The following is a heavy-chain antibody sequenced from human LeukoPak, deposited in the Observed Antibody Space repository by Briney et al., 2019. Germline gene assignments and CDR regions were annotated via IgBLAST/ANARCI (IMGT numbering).Heavy chain of an antibody. J-gene: IGHJ6*03. CDR3: ARYAPHCSGGSCYSVVDYYYYMDV. CDR2: ISAHNGNT. V-gene: IGHV1-18*01. Sequence: ASVKVSCKASGYTFTSYGISWVRQAPGQGLEWMGWISAHNGNTNYAQKLQGRVTMTTDTSTSTAYMELRSLRSDDTAVYYCARYAPHCSGGSCYSVVDYYYYMDVWGKGTTVTVSS. D-gene: IGHD2-15*01. CDR1: GYTFTSYG.